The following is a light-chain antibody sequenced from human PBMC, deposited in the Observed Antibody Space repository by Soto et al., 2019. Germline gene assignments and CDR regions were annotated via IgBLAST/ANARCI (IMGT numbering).Light chain of an antibody. V-gene: IGKV3-11*01. CDR1: QSVSSC. J-gene: IGKJ1*01. CDR3: QQRSNWPVT. CDR2: DAS. Sequence: EIVLTQSPGTLSLSPGERATLSCRASQSVSSCLAWYQQKPGQAPWLLIYDASTRATGISARFSGSGSGTDFTLTISSLEPEDFALYYCQQRSNWPVTFGQGTKVEVK.